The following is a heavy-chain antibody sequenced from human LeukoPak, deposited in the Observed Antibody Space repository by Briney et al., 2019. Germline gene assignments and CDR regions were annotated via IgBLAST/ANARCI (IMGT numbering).Heavy chain of an antibody. CDR2: ISGSGGST. CDR1: GFTFSSYD. V-gene: IGHV3-23*01. Sequence: HPGGSLRLSCEASGFTFSSYDMNWVRQAPGKGLEWVSVISGSGGSTDYADSVKGRFTISRDNSKNTLYLQMNSLRAEDTAVYFCAKTTRGAGCSSTACSFFDYWGQGTLVTVSS. J-gene: IGHJ4*02. D-gene: IGHD2-2*01. CDR3: AKTTRGAGCSSTACSFFDY.